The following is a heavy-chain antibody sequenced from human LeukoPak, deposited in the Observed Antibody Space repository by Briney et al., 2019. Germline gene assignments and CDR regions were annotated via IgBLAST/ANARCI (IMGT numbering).Heavy chain of an antibody. CDR2: IYHSGST. Sequence: PSETLSLTCTVSGYSISSGYYWGWIRQPPGKGLEWIGSIYHSGSTYYNPSLKSRVTISVDTSKNQFSLKLSSVTAADTAVYYCARYPSPPLYSAYFDYWGQGTLVTVSS. V-gene: IGHV4-38-2*02. J-gene: IGHJ4*02. CDR1: GYSISSGYY. D-gene: IGHD1-26*01. CDR3: ARYPSPPLYSAYFDY.